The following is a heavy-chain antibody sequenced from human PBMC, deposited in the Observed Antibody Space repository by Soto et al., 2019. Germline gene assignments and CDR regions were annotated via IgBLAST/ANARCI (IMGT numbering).Heavy chain of an antibody. Sequence: EVQLVESGGGLVQPGGSLKLSCAASGFTFDEYAMHWVRQAPGKGLEWVSSITWSGVNIGYADSVKGRFTISRDNAKNSLYLEMNRLRAEDTALYYCATVAPHSSGHSDYCLHWGRGPLVTAAS. J-gene: IGHJ1*01. D-gene: IGHD6-25*01. CDR2: ITWSGVNI. CDR3: ATVAPHSSGHSDYCLH. V-gene: IGHV3-9*01. CDR1: GFTFDEYA.